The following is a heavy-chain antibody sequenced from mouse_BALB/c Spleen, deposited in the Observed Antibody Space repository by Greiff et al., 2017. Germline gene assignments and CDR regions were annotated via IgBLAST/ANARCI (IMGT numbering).Heavy chain of an antibody. CDR3: ARLHYYGRDY. Sequence: QVQLQQPGAALVRPGVSVKISCKGSGYTFTDYAMHWVKQSHAKSLEWIGVISTYYGDASYNQKFKGKATMTVDKSSSTAYMELARLTSEDSAIYYCARLHYYGRDYWGQGTTLPVSS. CDR1: GYTFTDYA. CDR2: ISTYYGDA. V-gene: IGHV1S137*01. D-gene: IGHD1-1*01. J-gene: IGHJ2*01.